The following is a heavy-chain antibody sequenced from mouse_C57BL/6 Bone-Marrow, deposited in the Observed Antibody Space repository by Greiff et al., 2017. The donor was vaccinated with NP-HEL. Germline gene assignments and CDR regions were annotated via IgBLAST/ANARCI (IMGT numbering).Heavy chain of an antibody. CDR2: IDPEDGAT. CDR1: GFNIKDYY. D-gene: IGHD2-5*01. CDR3: ARDYYSKSYFDY. V-gene: IGHV14-2*01. J-gene: IGHJ2*01. Sequence: VQLKQSGAELVKPGASVKLSCTASGFNIKDYYMHWVKQRTEQGLEWIGRIDPEDGATKYAPKFQGKATITADTSSNTAFLQLSSLTSEDTAGYCWARDYYSKSYFDYWGQGTTLTVSS.